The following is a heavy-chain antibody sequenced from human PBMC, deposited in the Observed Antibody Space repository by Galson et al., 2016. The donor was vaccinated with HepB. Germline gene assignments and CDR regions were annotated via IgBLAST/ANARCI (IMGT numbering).Heavy chain of an antibody. CDR2: IKSKSAGGTT. V-gene: IGHV3-15*01. Sequence: RLSCAASGFTFSNTWMVWVRQPPGKGLEWIGRIKSKSAGGTTDYAAPVKGRFTISRDDSKNTLYLQLNTLNSEDTAVYYCATGFSSGNWGQGTLVTVSS. CDR3: ATGFSSGN. J-gene: IGHJ4*02. CDR1: GFTFSNTW. D-gene: IGHD3-3*01.